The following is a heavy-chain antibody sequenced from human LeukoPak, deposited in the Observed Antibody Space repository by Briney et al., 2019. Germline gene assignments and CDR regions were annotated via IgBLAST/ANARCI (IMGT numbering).Heavy chain of an antibody. J-gene: IGHJ4*02. D-gene: IGHD3-22*01. CDR3: ARSLGYYDY. CDR2: ISSNGGST. CDR1: GFTFSSYA. V-gene: IGHV3-64*01. Sequence: PGGSLRPSCATSGFTFSSYAMAWVRQAPGKGLEYVSSISSNGGSTYYGNSVKGRFTISRDNSKNTLYLQMDTLTPEDMGVYYCARSLGYYDYWGQGTLVTVSS.